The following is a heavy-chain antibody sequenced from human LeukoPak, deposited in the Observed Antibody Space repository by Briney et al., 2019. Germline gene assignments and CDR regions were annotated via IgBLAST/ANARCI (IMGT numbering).Heavy chain of an antibody. J-gene: IGHJ6*03. V-gene: IGHV4-34*01. Sequence: SETLSLTCAVYGGSFSGYYWSWIRQPPGKGLEWIGEINHSGSTNYNPSLKSRVTISVDTSKNQFSLKLSSVTAADTAVYYCARQGGSSSPYYYYYMDVWGKGTTVTVSS. CDR1: GGSFSGYY. CDR2: INHSGST. CDR3: ARQGGSSSPYYYYYMDV. D-gene: IGHD6-13*01.